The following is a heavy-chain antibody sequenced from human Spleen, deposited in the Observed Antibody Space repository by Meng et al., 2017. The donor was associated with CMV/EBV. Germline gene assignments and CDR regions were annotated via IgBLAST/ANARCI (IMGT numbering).Heavy chain of an antibody. J-gene: IGHJ4*02. CDR3: ARGSLYYYDSSGVFDY. D-gene: IGHD3-22*01. V-gene: IGHV4-30-4*08. CDR1: GGSISSGDYY. CDR2: IYYSGST. Sequence: QLPESVPGLVKPSQTLSLTCTVSGGSISSGDYYWSWIRQPPGKGLEWIGYIYYSGSTYYNPSLKSRVTISVDTSKNQFSLKLSSVTAADTAVYYCARGSLYYYDSSGVFDYWGQGTLVTVSS.